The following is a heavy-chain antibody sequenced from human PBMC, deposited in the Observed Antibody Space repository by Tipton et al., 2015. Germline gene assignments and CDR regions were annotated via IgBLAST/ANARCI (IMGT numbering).Heavy chain of an antibody. CDR3: ARSSSGPPFGLLAL. V-gene: IGHV4-34*01. CDR2: ISQSGGG. Sequence: TLSLTCEVNGASFSAFYWTWLRQSPGKGLEWIGEISQSGGGNYNPSLRGRVAISMDTSKTRFSLSLTSPTVADSAVYFCARSSSGPPFGLLALWGQGTQVTVSS. J-gene: IGHJ5*02. CDR1: GASFSAFY. D-gene: IGHD3/OR15-3a*01.